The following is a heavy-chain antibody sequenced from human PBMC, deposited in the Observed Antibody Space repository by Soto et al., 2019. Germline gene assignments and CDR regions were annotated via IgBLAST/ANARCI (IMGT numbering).Heavy chain of an antibody. V-gene: IGHV3-23*01. CDR2: ISGSGGST. Sequence: PGGSLRLSCAASGFTFSSYAMSWVRQAPGKGLEWVSAISGSGGSTYYADSVKGRFTISRDNSKNTLYLQMNSLRAEDTAVYYFAARYCSSTSCYGRVPIDYWGQGTLVTVSS. J-gene: IGHJ4*02. CDR1: GFTFSSYA. D-gene: IGHD2-2*01. CDR3: AARYCSSTSCYGRVPIDY.